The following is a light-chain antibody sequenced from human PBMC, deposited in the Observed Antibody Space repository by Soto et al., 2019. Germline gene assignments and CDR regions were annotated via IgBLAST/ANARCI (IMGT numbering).Light chain of an antibody. CDR2: SAS. CDR1: RGIGNA. V-gene: IGKV1-27*01. J-gene: IGKJ1*01. CDR3: QKSDSAPT. Sequence: DIQMTQSPSSLSASVGDRVTITCRPSRGIGNALAWYQQKPGTVPKLLIHSASTLQPGVPSRFSGSGSGTDFTLTISSLQPEDVASYYCQKSDSAPTFGPGTTVEIQ.